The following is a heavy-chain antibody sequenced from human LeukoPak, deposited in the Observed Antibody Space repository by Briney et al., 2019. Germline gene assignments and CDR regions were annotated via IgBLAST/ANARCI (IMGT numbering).Heavy chain of an antibody. CDR1: GGSISSYY. CDR3: ARRKFGEYPFDY. J-gene: IGHJ4*02. D-gene: IGHD3-10*01. CDR2: IYYSGST. Sequence: ASETLSLTCTVSGGSISSYYWSWIRQPPGKGLGWIGYIYYSGSTNYNPSLKSRVTISVDTSRNQFSLKLSSVTAADTAVYYCARRKFGEYPFDYWGQGTLVTVSS. V-gene: IGHV4-59*08.